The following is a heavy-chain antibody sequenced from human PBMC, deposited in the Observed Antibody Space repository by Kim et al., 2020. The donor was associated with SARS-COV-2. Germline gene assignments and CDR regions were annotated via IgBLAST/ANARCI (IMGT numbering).Heavy chain of an antibody. V-gene: IGHV4-39*01. CDR2: IYYSGCT. D-gene: IGHD6-13*01. Sequence: SETLSLTCTVSGCSITSSSFYWGWIRQPPGKGLEWIVSIYYSGCTYYNPSLKSRLIIFVDTFSNHISLKLISGTAADTAVYYCSRHRGLSSCSLYVYFD. J-gene: IGHJ4*01. CDR3: SRHRGLSSCSLYVYFD. CDR1: GCSITSSSFY.